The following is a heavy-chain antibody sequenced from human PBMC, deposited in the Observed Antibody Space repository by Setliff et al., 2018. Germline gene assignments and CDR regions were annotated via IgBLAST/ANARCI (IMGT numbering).Heavy chain of an antibody. V-gene: IGHV1-18*01. CDR2: INNYSFKT. D-gene: IGHD3-22*01. Sequence: ASVKVSCKTSGYTFTNHGITWVRQAPGQGLEWMGWINNYSFKTNYPQKFLGRVTVTTDTSTGTAYMELGSLTSDDTAIYYCARINFYVSSGYYYAPDYWGPGTLVTVSS. CDR1: GYTFTNHG. J-gene: IGHJ4*02. CDR3: ARINFYVSSGYYYAPDY.